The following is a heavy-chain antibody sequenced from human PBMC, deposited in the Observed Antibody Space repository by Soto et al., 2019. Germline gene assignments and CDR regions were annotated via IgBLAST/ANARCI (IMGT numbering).Heavy chain of an antibody. CDR1: GGSFKSGSYS. D-gene: IGHD3-3*01. V-gene: IGHV4-61*01. J-gene: IGHJ4*02. CDR3: ARDFAYFDS. Sequence: QVQLQESGPGLVKPSETLSLTCTVSGGSFKSGSYSWSWIRQPPGKGLEWIVYVYHTGRTSYNPSLKSRVSISMDKSKNQFSLNLDSVTAADPAVYFCARDFAYFDSWGQGTLVTVSS. CDR2: VYHTGRT.